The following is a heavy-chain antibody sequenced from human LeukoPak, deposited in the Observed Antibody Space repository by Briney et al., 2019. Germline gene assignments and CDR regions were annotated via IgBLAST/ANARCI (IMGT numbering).Heavy chain of an antibody. CDR3: AREHDSSGYYEDAFDI. J-gene: IGHJ3*02. Sequence: PGGSLRLSCAASGFTVSSNYMSWVRQAPGKGLEWVSVIYSGGSTYYADSVKGRFTISRDNSKNTLYLQMNSLRAEDTAVYYCAREHDSSGYYEDAFDIWGQGTMVTVSS. CDR2: IYSGGST. V-gene: IGHV3-53*01. D-gene: IGHD3-22*01. CDR1: GFTVSSNY.